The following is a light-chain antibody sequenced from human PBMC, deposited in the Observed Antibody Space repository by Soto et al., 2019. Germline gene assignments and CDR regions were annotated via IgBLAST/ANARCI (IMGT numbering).Light chain of an antibody. CDR3: QQRSNWPRT. CDR2: DAS. J-gene: IGKJ1*01. Sequence: EIVFTQSPATLSFSPGERATLSCRASQSVSSYLAWYQQKPGQAPRLLIYDASNRATGIPARFSGSGSGTDFTLTISSLEPEDFAVYYCQQRSNWPRTLGQGTKVDIK. V-gene: IGKV3-11*01. CDR1: QSVSSY.